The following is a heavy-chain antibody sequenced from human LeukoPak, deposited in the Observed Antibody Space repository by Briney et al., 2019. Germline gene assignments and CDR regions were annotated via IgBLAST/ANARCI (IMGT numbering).Heavy chain of an antibody. J-gene: IGHJ4*02. D-gene: IGHD6-19*01. V-gene: IGHV3-21*01. CDR2: ISSSSSYI. Sequence: GGSLRLSCAASGFTFSSYSMNWVRQAPGKGLEWVSSISSSSSYIYYADSVKGRFTISRDNAKNSLYLQMNSLRAEDTAVYYCARESSSGWYYGNDYRGQGTLVTVSS. CDR3: ARESSSGWYYGNDY. CDR1: GFTFSSYS.